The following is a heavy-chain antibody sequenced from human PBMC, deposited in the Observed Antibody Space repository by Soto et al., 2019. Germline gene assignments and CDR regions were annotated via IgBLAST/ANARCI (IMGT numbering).Heavy chain of an antibody. CDR3: ATGTTGTTDYYGMAV. CDR2: FDPEDGET. J-gene: IGHJ6*02. V-gene: IGHV1-24*01. D-gene: IGHD1-7*01. Sequence: ASVKVSCKASGYRFTNYGITWVRQAPGKGLEWMGGFDPEDGETIYAQKFQGRVTMTEDTSTDTAYMELSSLRSEDTAVYYCATGTTGTTDYYGMAVWGQGTTVTVSS. CDR1: GYRFTNYG.